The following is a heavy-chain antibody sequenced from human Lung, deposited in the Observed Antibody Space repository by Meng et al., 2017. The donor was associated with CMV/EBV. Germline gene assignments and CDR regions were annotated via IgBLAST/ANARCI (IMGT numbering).Heavy chain of an antibody. CDR3: AKDRNIVTTIFDS. CDR1: GFTFSAFA. CDR2: VSGSGDNR. D-gene: IGHD5-12*01. J-gene: IGHJ4*02. V-gene: IGHV3-23*01. Sequence: GESXKISCAASGFTFSAFAMSWVRQAPGKGLEWVSSVSGSGDNRYYADSVKGRFTMSRDNSKKTLYLEMNSLRAEDTALYYCAKDRNIVTTIFDSWGQGTAVTVSS.